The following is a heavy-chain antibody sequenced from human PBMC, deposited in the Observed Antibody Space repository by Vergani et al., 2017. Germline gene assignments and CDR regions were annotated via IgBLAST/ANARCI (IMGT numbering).Heavy chain of an antibody. J-gene: IGHJ5*02. CDR3: ARQGSISVGWFDP. CDR1: GYSFTSYW. V-gene: IGHV5-10-1*03. Sequence: EVQLVQSGAEGKEPGESLRISCKVSGYSFTSYWISWVGQMPGKGLEGMGRVDPSGAYTNSSPSFQAHVTISADKSIRTSYLQWSSLEASDTAMYYCARQGSISVGWFDPWGPGTLVTVSS. CDR2: VDPSGAYT. D-gene: IGHD6-13*01.